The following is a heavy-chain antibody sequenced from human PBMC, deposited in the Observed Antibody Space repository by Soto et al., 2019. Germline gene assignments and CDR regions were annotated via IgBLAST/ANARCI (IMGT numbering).Heavy chain of an antibody. CDR1: GGSISSGGYS. V-gene: IGHV4-30-2*01. Sequence: SETLSLTCAVSGGSISSGGYSWSWIRQPPGKGLEWIGYIYHSGSTYYNPSLKSRVTISVDRSKNQFSLKLSSVTAADTAVYYCARVKAVAGHKNWFDPWGQGTLVTAPQ. CDR2: IYHSGST. CDR3: ARVKAVAGHKNWFDP. D-gene: IGHD6-19*01. J-gene: IGHJ5*02.